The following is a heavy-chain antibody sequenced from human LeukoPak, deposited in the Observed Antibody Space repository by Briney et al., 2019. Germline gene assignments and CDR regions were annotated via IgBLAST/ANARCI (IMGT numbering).Heavy chain of an antibody. Sequence: GESLKISRKGSGYSFTSYWIGWVRQMPGKGLEWMGIIYPGDSDTRYSPSFQGQVTISADRSISTAYLQWSSLKASDTAIYYCARRGYGTSSPLDYWGQGTLVTVSS. V-gene: IGHV5-51*01. CDR2: IYPGDSDT. J-gene: IGHJ4*02. D-gene: IGHD2-15*01. CDR1: GYSFTSYW. CDR3: ARRGYGTSSPLDY.